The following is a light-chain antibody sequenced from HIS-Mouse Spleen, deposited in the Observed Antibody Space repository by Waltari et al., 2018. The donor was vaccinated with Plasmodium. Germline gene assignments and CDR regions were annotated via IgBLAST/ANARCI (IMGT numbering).Light chain of an antibody. CDR2: QES. V-gene: IGLV3-1*01. Sequence: SYELTQPPSVSVSPGQTASIPCSGEKLGDKYACWYQQKPGQSPVLVIYQESQRPSGIPERFSGSNSGNTATLTISGAQVEDEADYYCDSAADNNRVFGGGTKLTVL. CDR3: DSAADNNRV. CDR1: KLGDKY. J-gene: IGLJ3*02.